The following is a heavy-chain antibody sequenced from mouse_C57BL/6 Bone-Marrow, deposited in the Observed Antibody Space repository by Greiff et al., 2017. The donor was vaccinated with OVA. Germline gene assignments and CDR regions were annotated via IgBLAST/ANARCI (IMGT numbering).Heavy chain of an antibody. D-gene: IGHD1-1*01. J-gene: IGHJ1*03. Sequence: EVQLQQSGTVLARPGASVKMSCKTSGYTFTSYWMHWVKQRPGQGLEWIGAIYPGNSDTSYNQKFKGKAKLTAVTSASTAYMELSSLTNEDSAVYYCTTGGSSYPNWYFDVWGTGTTVTVSS. V-gene: IGHV1-5*01. CDR3: TTGGSSYPNWYFDV. CDR2: IYPGNSDT. CDR1: GYTFTSYW.